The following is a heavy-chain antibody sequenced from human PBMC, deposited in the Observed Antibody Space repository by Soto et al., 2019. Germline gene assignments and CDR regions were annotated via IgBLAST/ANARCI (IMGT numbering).Heavy chain of an antibody. CDR3: ASRGLRFLEWLSNYGMDV. CDR2: IYYSGST. V-gene: IGHV4-39*01. Sequence: SETLSLTCTVSGGSISSSSYYWGWIRQPPGKGLEWIGSIYYSGSTYYNPSLKSRVTISVDTSKNQFSLKLSSVTAADTAVYCCASRGLRFLEWLSNYGMDVWGQGTTVTVSS. J-gene: IGHJ6*02. D-gene: IGHD3-3*01. CDR1: GGSISSSSYY.